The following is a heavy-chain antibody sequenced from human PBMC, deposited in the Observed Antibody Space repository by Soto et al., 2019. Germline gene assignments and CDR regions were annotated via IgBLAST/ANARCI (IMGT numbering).Heavy chain of an antibody. D-gene: IGHD6-19*01. CDR3: ARTKQWLGLDAFDI. J-gene: IGHJ3*02. Sequence: EASVKVSCKASGYTFTSYGISWVRQAPGQGLEWMGWISAYNGNTNYAQKLQGRVTMTTDTSTSTAYMELRSLRSDDTAVYYCARTKQWLGLDAFDIWGQGTMVTVSS. CDR2: ISAYNGNT. V-gene: IGHV1-18*01. CDR1: GYTFTSYG.